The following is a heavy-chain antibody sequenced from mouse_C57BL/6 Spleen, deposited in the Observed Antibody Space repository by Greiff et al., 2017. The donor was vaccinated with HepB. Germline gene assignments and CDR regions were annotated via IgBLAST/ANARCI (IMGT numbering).Heavy chain of an antibody. Sequence: EVQLQQSGPVLVKPGASVKMSCKASGYTFTVYYMNWVKQSPGKSLEWIGVINPYNGGTSYNQKFKGKATLTVDKSSSTAYMELNSLTSEDSAVYYCARGGYYYGHYWYFDVWGTGTTVTVSS. D-gene: IGHD1-1*01. J-gene: IGHJ1*03. V-gene: IGHV1-19*01. CDR1: GYTFTVYY. CDR3: ARGGYYYGHYWYFDV. CDR2: INPYNGGT.